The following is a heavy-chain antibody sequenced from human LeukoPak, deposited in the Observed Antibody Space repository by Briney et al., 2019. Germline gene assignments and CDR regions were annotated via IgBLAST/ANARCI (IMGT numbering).Heavy chain of an antibody. CDR3: ARGTGGVGPGRAVAGPRDAFDI. D-gene: IGHD6-19*01. CDR2: MNPNSGNT. J-gene: IGHJ3*02. V-gene: IGHV1-8*01. CDR1: GYTFTSYD. Sequence: GASVKVSCKASGYTFTSYDINWVRQATGQGLEWMGWMNPNSGNTGYAQKFQGRVTMTRNTSISTAYMELSSLRSEDTAVYYCARGTGGVGPGRAVAGPRDAFDIWGQGTMVTVSS.